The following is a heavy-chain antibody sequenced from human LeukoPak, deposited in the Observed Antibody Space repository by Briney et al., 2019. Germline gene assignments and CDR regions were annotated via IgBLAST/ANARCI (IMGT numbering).Heavy chain of an antibody. CDR2: ISYDGSNK. V-gene: IGHV3-30*01. J-gene: IGHJ4*02. CDR3: ASEITMVRGVIEPPDY. Sequence: GGSLRLSCATSGFTFSGYAMHWVRQAPGKGLEWVAVISYDGSNKYYADSVKGRFTISRDNSKNTLYLQMNSLRAEDTAVYYCASEITMVRGVIEPPDYWGQGALVTVSS. D-gene: IGHD3-10*01. CDR1: GFTFSGYA.